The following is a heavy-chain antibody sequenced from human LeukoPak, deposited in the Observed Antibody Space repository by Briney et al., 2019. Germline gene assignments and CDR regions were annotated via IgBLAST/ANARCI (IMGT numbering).Heavy chain of an antibody. CDR3: ARGQIAAAGTNDY. CDR2: MNPNSGNT. Sequence: ASVKVSCKASGYTFTSYDINWVRQATGQGLEWMGWMNPNSGNTGYAQKFQGRVTMTRNTSISTAYMELSSLRSEDTAVYCCARGQIAAAGTNDYWGQGTLVTVSS. CDR1: GYTFTSYD. D-gene: IGHD6-13*01. J-gene: IGHJ4*02. V-gene: IGHV1-8*01.